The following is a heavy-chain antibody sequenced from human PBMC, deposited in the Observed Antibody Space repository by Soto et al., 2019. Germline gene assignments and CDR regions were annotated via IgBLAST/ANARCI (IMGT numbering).Heavy chain of an antibody. J-gene: IGHJ4*02. V-gene: IGHV5-51*01. Sequence: GESLKISCKTSGYSFTNYWIAWVRQMPGKGLEWMGIIYPGDSDTRYSPSFQGQVTISAGKSISTAYLQWSSLKASDTATYYCARLRGSGWSDFDSWGQGTLVTVSS. CDR3: ARLRGSGWSDFDS. CDR2: IYPGDSDT. CDR1: GYSFTNYW. D-gene: IGHD6-19*01.